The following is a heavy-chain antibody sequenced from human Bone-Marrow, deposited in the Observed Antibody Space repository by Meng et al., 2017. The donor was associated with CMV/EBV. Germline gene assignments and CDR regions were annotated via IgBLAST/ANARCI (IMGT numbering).Heavy chain of an antibody. V-gene: IGHV4-34*01. D-gene: IGHD2-2*01. CDR1: GGSFSGYY. CDR2: INHSGST. CDR3: ARGYCSSTSCLIDY. Sequence: QWQLQPWGAGLLKPSETPSLTCAVYGGSFSGYYWSWIRQPPGKGLEWIGEINHSGSTNYNPSLKSRVTISVDTSKNQFSLKLSSVTAADTAVYYCARGYCSSTSCLIDYWGQGTLVTVSS. J-gene: IGHJ4*02.